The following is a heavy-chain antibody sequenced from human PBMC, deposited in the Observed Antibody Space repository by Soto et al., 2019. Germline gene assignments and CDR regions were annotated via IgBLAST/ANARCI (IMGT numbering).Heavy chain of an antibody. CDR3: ACTLPYYYDSSGFPDS. J-gene: IGHJ5*02. CDR1: GYTFTSYD. V-gene: IGHV1-8*01. CDR2: MNPNSGNT. Sequence: QVQLVQSGAEVKKPGASVKVSCKASGYTFTSYDINWVRQATGQGLEWMGWMNPNSGNTGYAQKFQGRVTMTRNTSISKAYMELSSLTYEDTAVYYCACTLPYYYDSSGFPDSWGQGTLVTVSS. D-gene: IGHD3-22*01.